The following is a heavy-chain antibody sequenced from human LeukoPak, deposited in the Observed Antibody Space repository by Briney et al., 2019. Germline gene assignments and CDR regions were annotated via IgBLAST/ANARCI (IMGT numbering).Heavy chain of an antibody. Sequence: GGSLRLSCAASGFTFSSYAMSWVRQAPGKGLEWVSAISGSGGSTYYADSVKGRFTISRDNSKNTLYLQMNSLRAEDTAVYYCARDWRGDDSSGYYPPGCDYWGQGTLVTVSS. CDR2: ISGSGGST. V-gene: IGHV3-23*01. CDR3: ARDWRGDDSSGYYPPGCDY. J-gene: IGHJ4*02. CDR1: GFTFSSYA. D-gene: IGHD3-22*01.